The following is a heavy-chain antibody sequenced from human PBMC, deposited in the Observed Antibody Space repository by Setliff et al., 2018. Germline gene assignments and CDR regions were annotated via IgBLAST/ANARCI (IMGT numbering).Heavy chain of an antibody. V-gene: IGHV1-69*05. CDR2: IIPIFGTA. Sequence: GASVKVSCKASGGTFSSYAISWVRQAPGQGLEWMGGIIPIFGTANYAQKFQGRVTITTDESTSTAYMELSSLRSEDTAVYYSARCYYYGSGSYSCCDYWGQGTLVTVSS. CDR1: GGTFSSYA. J-gene: IGHJ4*02. CDR3: ARCYYYGSGSYSCCDY. D-gene: IGHD3-10*01.